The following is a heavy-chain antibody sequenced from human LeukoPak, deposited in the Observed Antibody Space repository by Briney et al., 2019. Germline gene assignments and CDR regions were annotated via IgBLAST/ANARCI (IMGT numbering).Heavy chain of an antibody. CDR2: ISPGDPDT. J-gene: IGHJ4*02. D-gene: IGHD3-3*01. CDR1: GYSFTSYW. CDR3: ARRADFWSGSYYDY. Sequence: GESLKISCKVSGYSFTSYWIGWVRQMPGKGLEWMGIISPGDPDTRYSPSFQGQVSFSADKSITTAYLQWSSLKASGTAMYYCARRADFWSGSYYDYWGQGTLVTVSS. V-gene: IGHV5-51*01.